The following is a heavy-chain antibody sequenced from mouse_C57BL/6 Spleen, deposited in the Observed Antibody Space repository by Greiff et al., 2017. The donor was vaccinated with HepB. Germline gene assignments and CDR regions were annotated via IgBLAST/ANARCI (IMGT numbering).Heavy chain of an antibody. CDR1: GYTFTSYW. D-gene: IGHD2-1*01. Sequence: VQLQQPGAELVRPGSSVKLSCKASGYTFTSYWMHWVKQRPIQGLEWIGNIDPSDSETHYNQKFKDKATLTVDKSSSTAYMQLSSLTSEDSAVYYCARENGNYEGAWFAYWGQGTLVTVSA. CDR2: IDPSDSET. CDR3: ARENGNYEGAWFAY. J-gene: IGHJ3*01. V-gene: IGHV1-52*01.